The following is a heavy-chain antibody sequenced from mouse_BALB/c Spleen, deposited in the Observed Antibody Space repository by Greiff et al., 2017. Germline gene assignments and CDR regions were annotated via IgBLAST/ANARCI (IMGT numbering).Heavy chain of an antibody. CDR3: ARQKDYDAIDY. CDR1: GFTFSSYG. CDR2: ISSGGSYT. V-gene: IGHV5-6*03. Sequence: EVMLVESGGGLVKPGGSLKLSCAASGFTFSSYGMSWVRQTPDKRLEWVATISSGGSYTYYPDSVKGRFTISRDNAKNTLYLQMSSLKSEDTAMYYCARQKDYDAIDYWGQGTTLTVSS. D-gene: IGHD2-4*01. J-gene: IGHJ2*01.